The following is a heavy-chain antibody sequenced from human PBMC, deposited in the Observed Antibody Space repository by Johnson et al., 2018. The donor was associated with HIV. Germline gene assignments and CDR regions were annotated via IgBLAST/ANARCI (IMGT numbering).Heavy chain of an antibody. J-gene: IGHJ3*02. D-gene: IGHD6-6*01. CDR3: AREGMYSSYQGSFDI. CDR1: GFTFSDYY. Sequence: VQLVESGGGVVQPGRSLRLTCAASGFTFSDYYMSWIRQAPGKGLEWVSYISSSGSNIYYADSVKGRFTISRDNAKNSLYLQMNSLRAWDTAVYYCAREGMYSSYQGSFDIWGQGTMVTVSS. CDR2: ISSSGSNI. V-gene: IGHV3-11*04.